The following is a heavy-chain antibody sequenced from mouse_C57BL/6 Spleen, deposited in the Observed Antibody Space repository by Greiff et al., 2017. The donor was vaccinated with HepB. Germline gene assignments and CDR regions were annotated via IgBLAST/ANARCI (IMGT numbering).Heavy chain of an antibody. CDR2: INPNNGGT. CDR1: GYTFTDYN. J-gene: IGHJ1*03. D-gene: IGHD1-1*01. CDR3: ARRGYYYGSWYFDV. Sequence: VQLQQSGPELVKPGASVKIPCKASGYTFTDYNMDWVKQSHGKSLEWIGDINPNNGGTIYNQKFKGKATLTVDKSSSTAYMELRSLTSEDTAVYYSARRGYYYGSWYFDVWGTGTTVTVSS. V-gene: IGHV1-18*01.